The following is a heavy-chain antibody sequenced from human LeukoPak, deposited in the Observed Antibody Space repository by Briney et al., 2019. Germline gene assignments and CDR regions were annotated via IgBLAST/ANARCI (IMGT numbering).Heavy chain of an antibody. CDR1: AFTFSIYG. CDR3: AMGGQKSIAVTV. J-gene: IGHJ4*02. V-gene: IGHV3-30*03. Sequence: PGGSLRLSCAASAFTFSIYGMHWVRQAPGKGLEWVAVISYDGSNIYYADSVKGRFTISRDNSKSTLYLQMNSLRGEDTAVYYCAMGGQKSIAVTVWGQGTLVTVSS. D-gene: IGHD6-19*01. CDR2: ISYDGSNI.